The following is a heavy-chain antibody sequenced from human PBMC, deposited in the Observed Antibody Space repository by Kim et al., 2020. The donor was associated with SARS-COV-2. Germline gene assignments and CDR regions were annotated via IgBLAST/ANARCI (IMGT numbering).Heavy chain of an antibody. V-gene: IGHV4-34*01. J-gene: IGHJ6*03. CDR3: ARETYRHYYYYYMDV. Sequence: SETLSLTCAVYGGSFSGYYWSWIRQPPGKGLEWIGEINHSGSTNYNPSLKSRVTISVDTSKNQFSLKLSSVTAADTAVYYCARETYRHYYYYYMDVWGKGTTVTVSS. CDR2: INHSGST. CDR1: GGSFSGYY. D-gene: IGHD1-26*01.